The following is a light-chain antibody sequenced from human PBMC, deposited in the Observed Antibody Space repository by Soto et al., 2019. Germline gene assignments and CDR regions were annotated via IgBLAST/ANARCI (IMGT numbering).Light chain of an antibody. V-gene: IGLV1-47*02. Sequence: QPVLTQPPSASGTPGQWVTISCSGSHSNSGSNYVYWYQQLPGTAPKLLIYSNDQRPSGVPDRFSGFKSGATASLAISGLRSDAEADYYCFSWDNSRRGRVFGGGTKLTVL. CDR2: SND. J-gene: IGLJ3*02. CDR3: FSWDNSRRGRV. CDR1: HSNSGSNY.